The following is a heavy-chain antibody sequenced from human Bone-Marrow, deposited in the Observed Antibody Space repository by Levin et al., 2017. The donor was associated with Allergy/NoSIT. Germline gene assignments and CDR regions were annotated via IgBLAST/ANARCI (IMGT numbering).Heavy chain of an antibody. V-gene: IGHV3-23*01. CDR2: IHDDGVGT. J-gene: IGHJ4*02. CDR1: GFTFSDFA. D-gene: IGHD3/OR15-3a*01. CDR3: AKNDGQRTGDYNFDY. Sequence: QAGGSLRLSCVASGFTFSDFAMSWVRQAPGKGLEWVSTIHDDGVGTYYADSVRGRFTVSRDSSKNTLYLQMHGLRAEDTAIYYCAKNDGQRTGDYNFDYWGQGTLVTVSS.